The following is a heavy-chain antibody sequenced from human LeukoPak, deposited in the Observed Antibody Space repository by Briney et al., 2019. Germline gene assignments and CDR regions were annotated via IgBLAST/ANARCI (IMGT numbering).Heavy chain of an antibody. CDR1: GFTFSSYG. V-gene: IGHV3-33*01. Sequence: PGRSLRLSCAASGFTFSSYGMHWVRQAPGKGLEWVAVIWYDGSNKYYADSVKGRFTISRDNSKNTLYLQMNSLRDEDTAVYYCAMWIQVWKFDYWGQGTLVTVSS. CDR3: AMWIQVWKFDY. D-gene: IGHD5-18*01. J-gene: IGHJ4*02. CDR2: IWYDGSNK.